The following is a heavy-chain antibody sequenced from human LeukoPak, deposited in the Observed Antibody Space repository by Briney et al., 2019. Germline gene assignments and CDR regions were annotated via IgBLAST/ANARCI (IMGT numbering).Heavy chain of an antibody. V-gene: IGHV3-7*01. CDR2: IKEDGSEK. CDR3: ASQIAVAAAGTRGY. D-gene: IGHD6-13*01. J-gene: IGHJ4*02. CDR1: GFTFTSYW. Sequence: GGSLRLSCAASGFTFTSYWMSWVRQAPGKGLEWVANIKEDGSEKYYVDSVKGRFTISRDNAKNSVSLQMNSLRAEDTAVYYCASQIAVAAAGTRGYWGQGTLVTVSS.